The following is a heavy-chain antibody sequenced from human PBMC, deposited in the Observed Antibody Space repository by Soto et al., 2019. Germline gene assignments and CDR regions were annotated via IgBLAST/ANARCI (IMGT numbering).Heavy chain of an antibody. J-gene: IGHJ4*02. D-gene: IGHD1-7*01. CDR2: MSGSSITT. CDR3: AKNQERELPRVIDF. CDR1: GLTFSNYA. Sequence: EVRLLESGGGLVKPGGSLRLSCATSGLTFSNYAMSWVRQAPGGGLEWASSMSGSSITTYYAESVRGRFTISRDRSKNTLYLQMSSLRAEDTDLYYCAKNQERELPRVIDFWGQGTLVTVSS. V-gene: IGHV3-23*01.